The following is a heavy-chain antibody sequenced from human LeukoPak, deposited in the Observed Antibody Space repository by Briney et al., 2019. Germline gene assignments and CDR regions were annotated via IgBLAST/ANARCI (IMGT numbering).Heavy chain of an antibody. Sequence: EASVKVSCKASGYTFTSYYIHWVRQAPGQGLEWMGIINPSDGRTSYGQKFQGRVTMTRDTSTSTVYMELSSLRSEDTAVYYCAREIGPRQLHLWASAFDYWGQGTLVTVSS. CDR1: GYTFTSYY. CDR3: AREIGPRQLHLWASAFDY. V-gene: IGHV1-46*01. D-gene: IGHD5-18*01. J-gene: IGHJ4*02. CDR2: INPSDGRT.